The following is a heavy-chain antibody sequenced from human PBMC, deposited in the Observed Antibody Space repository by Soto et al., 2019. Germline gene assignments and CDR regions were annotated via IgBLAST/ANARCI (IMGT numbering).Heavy chain of an antibody. V-gene: IGHV3-23*01. Sequence: PGGSLRLSCAASGFTFSSYAMTGVRQAPGKGLEWVSIISSGGGSIYYADSVKGRFTISRDNSKNTLYLQMNSLRAEDTAVYYCSRDDSDWFFNWGRGTLVTVSS. CDR3: SRDDSDWFFN. D-gene: IGHD3-9*01. CDR1: GFTFSSYA. J-gene: IGHJ4*02. CDR2: ISSGGGSI.